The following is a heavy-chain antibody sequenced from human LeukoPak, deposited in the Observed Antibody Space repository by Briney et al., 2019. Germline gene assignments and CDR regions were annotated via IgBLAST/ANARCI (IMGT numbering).Heavy chain of an antibody. CDR3: ARGPPLEYSSSSRYFDL. CDR2: INHSGST. D-gene: IGHD6-6*01. Sequence: PSETLSLTCTVSGGSISSYYWSWIRQPPGKGLEWIGEINHSGSTNYNPSLKSRVTISVDTSKNQFSLKLSSVTAADTAVYYCARGPPLEYSSSSRYFDLWGRGTLVTVSS. J-gene: IGHJ2*01. V-gene: IGHV4-34*01. CDR1: GGSISSYY.